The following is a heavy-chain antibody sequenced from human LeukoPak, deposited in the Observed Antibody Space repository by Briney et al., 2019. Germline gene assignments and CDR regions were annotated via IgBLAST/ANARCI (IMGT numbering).Heavy chain of an antibody. CDR1: GGSISSGSYY. CDR2: IYYSGST. V-gene: IGHV4-39*02. Sequence: PSETPSLTCTVSGGSISSGSYYWGWIRQPPGKGLEWIGSIYYSGSTYYNPSLKSRVTISVDTSKNQFSLKLSSVTAADTAVYYCARDRAPYVWGSTNPKENWFDPWGQGTLVTVSS. CDR3: ARDRAPYVWGSTNPKENWFDP. D-gene: IGHD3-16*01. J-gene: IGHJ5*02.